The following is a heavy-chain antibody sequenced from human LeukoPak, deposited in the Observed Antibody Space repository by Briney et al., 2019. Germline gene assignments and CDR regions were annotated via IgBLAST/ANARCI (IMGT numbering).Heavy chain of an antibody. D-gene: IGHD6-13*01. J-gene: IGHJ1*01. CDR3: AKEEVSGSSWYSEYFQH. CDR1: GFTVNTNY. V-gene: IGHV3-53*01. CDR2: IYTGGNT. Sequence: GGSLRLSCAASGFTVNTNYMTWVRQAPGKGLEWVSVIYTGGNTYYADSVEGRFTISRDNSKNTLYLQMNSLRAEDTAVYYCAKEEVSGSSWYSEYFQHWGQGTLVTVSS.